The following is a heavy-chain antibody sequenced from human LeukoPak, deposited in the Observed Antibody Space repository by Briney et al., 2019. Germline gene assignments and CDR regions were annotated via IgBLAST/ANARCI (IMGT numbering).Heavy chain of an antibody. CDR3: AKDRGFSFASGSSELDY. J-gene: IGHJ4*02. D-gene: IGHD3-10*01. CDR1: GFTFSSYW. V-gene: IGHV3-30*18. Sequence: GGSLRLSCAASGFTFSSYWMHWVRQAPGKGLEWVAVVSYDGSNKYYADSVKGRITISRDNSKNTLYLQMNSLRADDTTVYYCAKDRGFSFASGSSELDYWGQGTLVTVSS. CDR2: VSYDGSNK.